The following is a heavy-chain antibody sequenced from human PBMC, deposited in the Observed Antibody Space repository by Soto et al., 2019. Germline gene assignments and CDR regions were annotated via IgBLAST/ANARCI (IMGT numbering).Heavy chain of an antibody. J-gene: IGHJ4*02. D-gene: IGHD3-3*01. CDR2: IKEDGSEK. CDR3: AKMNFWSGYWALDY. Sequence: PGGSLRLSCAASGFTFSSCWMTWVRQAPGKGLEWVANIKEDGSEKYYVDSVKGRFTVSRDNAKNSLYLEMNSLGAEDTALYYCAKMNFWSGYWALDYWGQGTLVTVSS. V-gene: IGHV3-7*01. CDR1: GFTFSSCW.